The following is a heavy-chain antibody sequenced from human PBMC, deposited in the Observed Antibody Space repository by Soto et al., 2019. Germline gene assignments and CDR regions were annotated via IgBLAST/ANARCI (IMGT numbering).Heavy chain of an antibody. Sequence: QVQLQESGPGLVKPSQTLSLTCTVSGGSISSGGYYWSWIRQHPGKGLEWIGYIYYSGSTYYNPSLNSRVTISVDTSKNQSSLKLSSVTAADTAVYYCARVIYLGRAFDIWGQGTMVTVSS. D-gene: IGHD3-9*01. CDR2: IYYSGST. J-gene: IGHJ3*02. CDR3: ARVIYLGRAFDI. V-gene: IGHV4-31*03. CDR1: GGSISSGGYY.